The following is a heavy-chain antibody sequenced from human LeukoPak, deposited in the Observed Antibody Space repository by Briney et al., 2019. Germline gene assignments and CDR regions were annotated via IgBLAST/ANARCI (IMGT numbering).Heavy chain of an antibody. D-gene: IGHD2-15*01. CDR1: GYSFTSYW. J-gene: IGHJ6*03. CDR3: AGVVVVAAPYYYYMDV. CDR2: IYPGDSDT. V-gene: IGHV5-51*01. Sequence: GESLKISCKGSGYSFTSYWIGWVRQMPGKGLEWMGIIYPGDSDTRYSPSFQGQVTISADKSMSTAYLQWSSLKASDTAMYYCAGVVVVAAPYYYYMDVWGKGTTVTVSS.